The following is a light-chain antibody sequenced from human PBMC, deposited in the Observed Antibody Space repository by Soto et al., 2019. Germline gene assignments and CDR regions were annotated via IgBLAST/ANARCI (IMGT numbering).Light chain of an antibody. Sequence: DIQMTQSPSTLSASVGDRVTITCRASQSISSWLAWYQQKPGKAPKLLIYDASSLESGVPSRFSGSGSGTEFTLTISGLQPDDFATYYCQQYHSYPTFGGGTKVDIK. CDR3: QQYHSYPT. CDR2: DAS. CDR1: QSISSW. V-gene: IGKV1-5*01. J-gene: IGKJ4*01.